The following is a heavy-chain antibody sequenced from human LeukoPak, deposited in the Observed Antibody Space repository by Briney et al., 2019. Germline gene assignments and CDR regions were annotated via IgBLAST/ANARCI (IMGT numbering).Heavy chain of an antibody. CDR3: ARVRLNYDSRGLRYYFDY. J-gene: IGHJ4*02. Sequence: GGSLRLSCAVSGFTFTNYGVSWVRQAPGRGLEWVSVNSGSGGNRNDGDAVKGRFTISRDNSNNTLYLQMNSLRAEDTAVYYCARVRLNYDSRGLRYYFDYWGQGTLVTVSS. V-gene: IGHV3-23*01. CDR2: NSGSGGNR. CDR1: GFTFTNYG. D-gene: IGHD3-22*01.